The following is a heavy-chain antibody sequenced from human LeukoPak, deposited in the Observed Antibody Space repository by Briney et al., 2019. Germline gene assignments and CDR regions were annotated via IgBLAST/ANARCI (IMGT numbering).Heavy chain of an antibody. CDR2: INPSGGST. Sequence: ASVKVSCKASGYTFTSYYMHWVRQAPGQGLEWMGIINPSGGSTSYAQKFQGRVTMTRDMSTSTVYMELSSLKSEDTAVYYCARVPYDSSGYMDPTYYFDYWGQGTLVTVSS. CDR1: GYTFTSYY. V-gene: IGHV1-46*01. J-gene: IGHJ4*02. CDR3: ARVPYDSSGYMDPTYYFDY. D-gene: IGHD3-22*01.